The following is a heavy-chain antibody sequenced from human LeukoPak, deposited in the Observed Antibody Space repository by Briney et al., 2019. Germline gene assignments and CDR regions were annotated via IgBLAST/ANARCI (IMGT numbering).Heavy chain of an antibody. V-gene: IGHV4-31*03. CDR3: ARDIPTTGGGRAFDI. D-gene: IGHD4-17*01. CDR2: IYYSGST. CDR1: GGSISSGGYY. Sequence: SQTLSLTCTVSGGSISSGGYYWSWIRQHPGKGLEWIGYIYYSGSTYYNPSLKSGVTISVDTSKNQFSLKLSSVTAADTAVYYCARDIPTTGGGRAFDIWGQGTMVTVSS. J-gene: IGHJ3*02.